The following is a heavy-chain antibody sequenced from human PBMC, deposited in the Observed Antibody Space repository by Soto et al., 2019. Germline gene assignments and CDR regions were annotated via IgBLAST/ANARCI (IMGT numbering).Heavy chain of an antibody. CDR2: ISGSGGST. J-gene: IGHJ6*02. Sequence: WGDLRLCCAASGFNFSGYAMSWVRQAPGEGPEWVSAISGSGGSTYYADPVKGRFTILRDNSKNTRYLLMHSLRADDTAVYYCAKDPHYCSSTSCYPPYYYGQDVWGQGTTVTVSS. CDR3: AKDPHYCSSTSCYPPYYYGQDV. CDR1: GFNFSGYA. D-gene: IGHD2-2*01. V-gene: IGHV3-23*01.